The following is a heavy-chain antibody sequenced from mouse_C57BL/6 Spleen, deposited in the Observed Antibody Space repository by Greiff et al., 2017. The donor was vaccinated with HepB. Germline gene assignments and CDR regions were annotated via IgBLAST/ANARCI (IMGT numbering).Heavy chain of an antibody. CDR3: AREGIYYGYLYAMDY. CDR1: GFTFSDYG. D-gene: IGHD2-2*01. J-gene: IGHJ4*01. Sequence: EVKLVESGGGLVKPGGSLKLSCAASGFTFSDYGMHWVRQAPEKGLEWVAYISSGSSTIYDADTVKGRFTISRDNAKNTLFLQMTSLRSEDTAMYYCAREGIYYGYLYAMDYWGQGTSVTVSS. CDR2: ISSGSSTI. V-gene: IGHV5-17*01.